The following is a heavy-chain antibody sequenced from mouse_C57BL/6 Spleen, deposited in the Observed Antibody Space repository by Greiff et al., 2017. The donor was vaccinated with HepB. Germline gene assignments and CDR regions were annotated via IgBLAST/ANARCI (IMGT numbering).Heavy chain of an antibody. CDR2: ISSGSSTI. D-gene: IGHD1-1*01. CDR1: GFTFSDYG. Sequence: EVQLKESGGGLVKPGGSLKLSCAASGFTFSDYGMHWVRQAPEKGLEWVAYISSGSSTIYYADTVKGRFTISRDNAKNTLFLQMTSLRSEDTAMYYCARGGHYGSSYRWYFDVWGTGTTVTVSS. V-gene: IGHV5-17*01. CDR3: ARGGHYGSSYRWYFDV. J-gene: IGHJ1*03.